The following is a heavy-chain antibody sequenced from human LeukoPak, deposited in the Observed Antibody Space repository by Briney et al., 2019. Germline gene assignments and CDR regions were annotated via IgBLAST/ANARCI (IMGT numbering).Heavy chain of an antibody. Sequence: PGGSLRLSCAASGFTFSSYAMSWVRQAPGKGLEWVSAISGSGDNTYYADSVKGRFTFSRDNSKNTLYLQMNSLRAEDTAVYYCAKAYYGQKYGMDVWGQGTTVTVSS. V-gene: IGHV3-23*01. CDR2: ISGSGDNT. D-gene: IGHD3-10*01. CDR1: GFTFSSYA. J-gene: IGHJ6*02. CDR3: AKAYYGQKYGMDV.